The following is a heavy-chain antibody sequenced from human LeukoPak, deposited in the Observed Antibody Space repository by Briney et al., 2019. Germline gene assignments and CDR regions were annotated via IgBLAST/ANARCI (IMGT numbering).Heavy chain of an antibody. CDR2: MNPNSGNT. CDR3: ARAAGQYSGYRWGFDDY. Sequence: ASVKVSCKASGYTFTSYDSNWVRQATGQGLEWTGWMNPNSGNTGYAQKFQGRVTMTRNTTISTAYMELSSLRSEDTAVYYCARAAGQYSGYRWGFDDYWGRGTLVTVSS. J-gene: IGHJ4*02. D-gene: IGHD5-12*01. V-gene: IGHV1-8*01. CDR1: GYTFTSYD.